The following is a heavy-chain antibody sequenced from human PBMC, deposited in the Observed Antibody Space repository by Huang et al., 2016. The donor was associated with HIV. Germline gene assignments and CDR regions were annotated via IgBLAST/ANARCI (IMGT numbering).Heavy chain of an antibody. J-gene: IGHJ3*02. CDR1: GYSLTIYD. V-gene: IGHV1-18*01. CDR3: ARGDSGWSYDAFNI. D-gene: IGHD6-19*01. Sequence: QVQLVQSGAELKKPGASVRVSCKASGYSLTIYDINWVRLAPGQGPEWMGWINVNNGNTEYAQNFQGRVTMTTDTSTNTAYMELRSLRSDDTAVYYCARGDSGWSYDAFNIWGQGTMVTVSS. CDR2: INVNNGNT.